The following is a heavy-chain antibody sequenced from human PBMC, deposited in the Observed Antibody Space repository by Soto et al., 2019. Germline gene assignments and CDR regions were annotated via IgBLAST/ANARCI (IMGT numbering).Heavy chain of an antibody. CDR1: GFAFSTYA. Sequence: GGSLRLSCAASGFAFSTYAMTWVRQAPGKGLEWVASVSGSGDGTYYANSVKGRFTISRDNSKNTLFLQMTSLTADDTAVYYCAKDRAFGFNPLDYWGQGTLVTVSS. V-gene: IGHV3-23*01. D-gene: IGHD3-16*01. J-gene: IGHJ4*02. CDR2: VSGSGDGT. CDR3: AKDRAFGFNPLDY.